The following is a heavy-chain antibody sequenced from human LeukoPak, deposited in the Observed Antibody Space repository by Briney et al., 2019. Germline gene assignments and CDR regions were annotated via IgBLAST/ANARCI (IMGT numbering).Heavy chain of an antibody. CDR2: INPNSGGT. D-gene: IGHD6-6*01. V-gene: IGHV1-2*02. CDR1: GGTFSSYA. CDR3: ARMQLGKGWYFDY. Sequence: ASVKVSCKASGGTFSSYAISWVRQAPGQGLEWMGWINPNSGGTNYAQKFQGRVTMTRDTSISTAYMELSRLRSDDTAVYYCARMQLGKGWYFDYWGQGTLVTVSS. J-gene: IGHJ4*02.